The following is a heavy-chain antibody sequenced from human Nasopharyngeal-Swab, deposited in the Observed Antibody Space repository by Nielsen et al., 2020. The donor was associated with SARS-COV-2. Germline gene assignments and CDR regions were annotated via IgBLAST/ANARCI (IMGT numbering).Heavy chain of an antibody. CDR2: IYYSGST. Sequence: RQAPGKGLEWIGHIYYSGSTYYNPSLKSRVTISVDTSKNQFSLKLSSVTAADTAVYYCARASVVPAAMDYYYYMDVWGKGTTVTVSS. CDR3: ARASVVPAAMDYYYYMDV. D-gene: IGHD2-2*01. J-gene: IGHJ6*03. V-gene: IGHV4-30-4*01.